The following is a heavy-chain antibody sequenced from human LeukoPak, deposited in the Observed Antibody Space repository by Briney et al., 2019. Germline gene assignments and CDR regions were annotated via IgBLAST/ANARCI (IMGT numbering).Heavy chain of an antibody. CDR2: IYPGDSDT. D-gene: IGHD4-23*01. J-gene: IGHJ4*02. V-gene: IGHV5-51*01. CDR1: GYRFTSYW. Sequence: GESLKISCKGSGYRFTSYWSGWVRQMPGKGLEWMGIIYPGDSDTRYSPSFQGQVTISADKSNSAAYLQWSSLKASDTAMYYCARHTNDYGGYGDYWGQGPLVTVSS. CDR3: ARHTNDYGGYGDY.